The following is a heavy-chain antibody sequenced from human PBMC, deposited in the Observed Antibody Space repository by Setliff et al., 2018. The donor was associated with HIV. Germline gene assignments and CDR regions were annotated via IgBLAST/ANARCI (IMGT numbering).Heavy chain of an antibody. J-gene: IGHJ6*03. CDR1: GGSITSHN. V-gene: IGHV4-4*07. Sequence: SETLSLTCSVSGGSITSHNWSWIRQDDGKGLEWIGRIYTSGNSKYNPSLRSRVTMSVDTSKNQFSLKVTSVTAADTDVYYCTRDLWGADFYYINMDVWGKGTTVTVSS. CDR3: TRDLWGADFYYINMDV. CDR2: IYTSGNS. D-gene: IGHD3-10*01.